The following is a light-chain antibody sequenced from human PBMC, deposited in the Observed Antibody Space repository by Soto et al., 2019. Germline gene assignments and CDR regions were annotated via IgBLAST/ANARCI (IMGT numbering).Light chain of an antibody. CDR2: GAS. CDR3: QQYGSSPLT. J-gene: IGKJ4*01. V-gene: IGKV3-20*01. Sequence: EIVLTQSPGTLSLSPGERATLSCRASQSVSSSYLAWYQQKPGQAPRLLIYGASSRDTGIPDRFSGSRSGTDFTLTISRLEPEDFAVYYCQQYGSSPLTFGGGTKVEIK. CDR1: QSVSSSY.